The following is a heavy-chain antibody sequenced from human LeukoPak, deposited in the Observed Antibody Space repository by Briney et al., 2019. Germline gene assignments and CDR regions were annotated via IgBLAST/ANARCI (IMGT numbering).Heavy chain of an antibody. CDR1: GVSISSSSYY. CDR2: IYYSGST. J-gene: IGHJ4*02. D-gene: IGHD5-24*01. CDR3: ASESDGYNSLDY. Sequence: PSETLSLTCTVSGVSISSSSYYWGWIRQPPGKGLEWIGSIYYSGSTYYNPSLKSRVTISVDTSKNQFSLKLSSVTAADTAVYYCASESDGYNSLDYWGQGTLVTVSS. V-gene: IGHV4-39*01.